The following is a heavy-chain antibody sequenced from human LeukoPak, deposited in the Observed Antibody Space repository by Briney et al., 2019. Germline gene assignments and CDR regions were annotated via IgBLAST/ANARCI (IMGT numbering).Heavy chain of an antibody. CDR1: GFTFSSYE. D-gene: IGHD3-3*01. J-gene: IGHJ3*02. V-gene: IGHV3-48*03. CDR3: ARTIWSGYSADAFDI. Sequence: PGGSLRLSCAASGFTFSSYEMNWVRPAPGKGLEWVSYISSSGSTIYYADSVKGRFTISRDNAKNSLYLQMNSLRAEDTAVYYCARTIWSGYSADAFDIWGQGTMVTVSS. CDR2: ISSSGSTI.